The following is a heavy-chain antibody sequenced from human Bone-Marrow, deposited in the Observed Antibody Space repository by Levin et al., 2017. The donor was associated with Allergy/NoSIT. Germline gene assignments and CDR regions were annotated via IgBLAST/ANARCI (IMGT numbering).Heavy chain of an antibody. V-gene: IGHV3-30*18. Sequence: GESLKISCAASGFTFYNHDMLWVRQAPGKGLEWVAVISYNGGNQYYADSVKGRFTVSRDTSKNTLFLQLNSLRTDDTAVYYCAKPIFDFWSGCYYFGLDVWGHGTTVTVSS. CDR2: ISYNGGNQ. CDR1: GFTFYNHD. CDR3: AKPIFDFWSGCYYFGLDV. D-gene: IGHD3-3*01. J-gene: IGHJ6*02.